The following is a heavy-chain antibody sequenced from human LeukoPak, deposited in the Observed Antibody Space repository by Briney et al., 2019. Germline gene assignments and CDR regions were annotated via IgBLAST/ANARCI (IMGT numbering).Heavy chain of an antibody. Sequence: PSETLSLTCTVSSGSISSNIYYWGWVRQPPGKGLGSIGNIYYSGTTYYNPSLKSRVTISIDTSKNQFSLNLSSVTAADTAVYYCARNAATRRSYFDYWGQGILVTVSP. J-gene: IGHJ4*02. D-gene: IGHD6-6*01. CDR1: SGSISSNIYY. CDR3: ARNAATRRSYFDY. V-gene: IGHV4-39*01. CDR2: IYYSGTT.